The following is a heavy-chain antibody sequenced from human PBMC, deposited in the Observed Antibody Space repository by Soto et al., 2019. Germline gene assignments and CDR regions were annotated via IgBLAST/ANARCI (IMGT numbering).Heavy chain of an antibody. CDR1: GFTFSSYA. CDR3: AKSNGYDFTRY. V-gene: IGHV3-23*01. CDR2: ISGSGGST. J-gene: IGHJ4*02. Sequence: GGSLRLSCAASGFTFSSYAMSWVRQAPGKGLEWVSGISGSGGSTYYADSVKGRFTISRDNSKNTLYLQMNSLRAEDTAVYYCAKSNGYDFTRYWGQGTLVTVSS. D-gene: IGHD5-12*01.